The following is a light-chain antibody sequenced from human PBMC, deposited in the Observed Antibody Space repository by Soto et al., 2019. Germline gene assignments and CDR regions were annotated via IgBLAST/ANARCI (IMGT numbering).Light chain of an antibody. CDR1: SSDVGNYNY. CDR2: DVS. CDR3: CSYAGGYSVV. J-gene: IGLJ2*01. Sequence: QSALTPPRSVSGSPGQSVTISCTGTSSDVGNYNYVSWYQHHPGKAPKLMIYDVSKRPSGVPDRFSGSKSGNTASLTISGFQAEDVAYYYCCSYAGGYSVVFGRGTKLTVL. V-gene: IGLV2-11*01.